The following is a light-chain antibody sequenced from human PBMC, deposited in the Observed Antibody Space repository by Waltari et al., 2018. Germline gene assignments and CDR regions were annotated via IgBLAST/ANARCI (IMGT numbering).Light chain of an antibody. CDR2: ENS. CDR1: KLGDKY. J-gene: IGLJ2*01. V-gene: IGLV3-1*01. CDR3: QAWDSSTVI. Sequence: SYEVTHPPSVSVSPGQTATITCSGDKLGDKYAYWYQQKPGQPPLLVIYENSKRPSGIPERFSGSNSGNTATLTISGTQAADEADFYCQAWDSSTVIFGGGTKLTVL.